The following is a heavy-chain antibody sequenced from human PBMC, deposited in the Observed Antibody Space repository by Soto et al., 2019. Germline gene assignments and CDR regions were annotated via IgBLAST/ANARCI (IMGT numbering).Heavy chain of an antibody. CDR1: GGSISSSSYY. CDR2: IYYSGST. Sequence: SETLSLTCTVSGGSISSSSYYWGWIRQPPGKGLEWIGSIYYSGSTYYNPSLKSRVTISVDTSKNQFSLKLSSVTAADTAVYYCARDHVVRGVISNYYYYGMDVWGQGTTVTVSS. J-gene: IGHJ6*02. CDR3: ARDHVVRGVISNYYYYGMDV. D-gene: IGHD3-10*01. V-gene: IGHV4-39*07.